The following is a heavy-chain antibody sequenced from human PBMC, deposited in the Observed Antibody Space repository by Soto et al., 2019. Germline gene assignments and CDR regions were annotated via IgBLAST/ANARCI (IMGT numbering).Heavy chain of an antibody. D-gene: IGHD1-1*01. J-gene: IGHJ3*01. Sequence: GGSLRLSCAASGFTFNSYSVNWVRQAPGKGLEWVASISSGSVYIDFADSVRGRFTISRDDVTNSVSLQMDSLRVEDTGIYYCARYDAFKAFDLWGQGTMVTVSS. CDR1: GFTFNSYS. CDR3: ARYDAFKAFDL. V-gene: IGHV3-21*06. CDR2: ISSGSVYI.